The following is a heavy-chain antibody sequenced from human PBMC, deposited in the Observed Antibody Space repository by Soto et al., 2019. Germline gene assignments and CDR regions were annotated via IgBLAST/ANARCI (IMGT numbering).Heavy chain of an antibody. CDR3: AKDMIVATKKDAFDI. CDR2: ISWNSGSI. D-gene: IGHD5-12*01. Sequence: GGSLRLSCAASGFTFDDYAMHWVRQAPGKGLEWVSGISWNSGSIGYADSVKGRFTISRDNAKNSLYLQMNSLRAEDTALYYCAKDMIVATKKDAFDIWGQGTMVTVSS. J-gene: IGHJ3*02. CDR1: GFTFDDYA. V-gene: IGHV3-9*01.